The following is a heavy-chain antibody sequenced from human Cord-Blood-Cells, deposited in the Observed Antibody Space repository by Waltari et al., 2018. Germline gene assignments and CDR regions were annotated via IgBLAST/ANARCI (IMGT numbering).Heavy chain of an antibody. CDR1: GGSISSYY. CDR3: ARDRGLSKEVTWYFDL. CDR2: IYTSGST. D-gene: IGHD3-10*01. Sequence: QVQLQESGPGLVKPSETLSLTCTVSGGSISSYYWSWIRQPAGKGLEWIGRIYTSGSTNSNPSLKSRVTMSVDTSKNQFSLKRSSVTAADTAVYYCARDRGLSKEVTWYFDLWGRGTLVTVSS. V-gene: IGHV4-4*07. J-gene: IGHJ2*01.